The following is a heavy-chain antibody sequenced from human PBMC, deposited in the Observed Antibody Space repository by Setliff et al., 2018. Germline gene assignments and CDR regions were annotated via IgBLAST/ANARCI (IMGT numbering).Heavy chain of an antibody. Sequence: SETLSLTCTVSGASIGSGSHYWSWIRQPAGRGLEWIGRIYTSGTTNYSPSLKSRVSISSDTSKNVISLKLNSVTAADTAVYYFRLAHCSTTSCEEALDYWSQGTLVTSPQ. D-gene: IGHD2-2*01. V-gene: IGHV4-61*02. CDR1: GASIGSGSHY. CDR3: RLAHCSTTSCEEALDY. CDR2: IYTSGTT. J-gene: IGHJ4*02.